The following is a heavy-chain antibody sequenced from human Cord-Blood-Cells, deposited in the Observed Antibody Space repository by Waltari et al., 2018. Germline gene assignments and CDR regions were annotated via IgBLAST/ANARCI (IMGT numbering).Heavy chain of an antibody. CDR3: ARGLGDILTGRSLDAFDI. Sequence: QVQLQQWGAGLLKPSETLSLTCAVYGGSFSGYYWSWIRQPPGKGLEWIGEINHRGTTNYNPSLKSRVTISVDTSKNQFSLKLSSVTAADTAVYYCARGLGDILTGRSLDAFDIWGQGTMVTDSS. V-gene: IGHV4-34*01. J-gene: IGHJ3*02. D-gene: IGHD3-9*01. CDR1: GGSFSGYY. CDR2: INHRGTT.